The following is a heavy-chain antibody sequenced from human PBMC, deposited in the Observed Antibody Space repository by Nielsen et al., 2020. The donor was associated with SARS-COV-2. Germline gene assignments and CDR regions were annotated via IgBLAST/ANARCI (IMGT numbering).Heavy chain of an antibody. CDR2: ISYDGSNK. D-gene: IGHD2-2*01. CDR3: ARDIHCSSTSCYGMDV. CDR1: GFTFSSYA. Sequence: GESLKISCAASGFTFSSYAMHWVRQAPGKGLEWVAVISYDGSNKYYADSVKGRFTISRDNSKNTLYLQMNSLRAEDTAVYYCARDIHCSSTSCYGMDVWGQGTTVTVSS. J-gene: IGHJ6*02. V-gene: IGHV3-30-3*01.